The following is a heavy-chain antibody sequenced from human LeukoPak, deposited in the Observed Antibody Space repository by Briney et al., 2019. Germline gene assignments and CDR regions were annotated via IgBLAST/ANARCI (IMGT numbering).Heavy chain of an antibody. CDR1: GFTFSSYS. CDR2: ISSSSSCI. Sequence: GGSLRLSCAASGFTFSSYSMNWVRQAPGKRLEWVSSISSSSSCIYYADSVKGRFTISRDNAKNSLYLQMNSLRTEDTAVYYCARSYYDFWSGGMDVWGQGTTVTVSS. D-gene: IGHD3-3*01. J-gene: IGHJ6*02. V-gene: IGHV3-21*01. CDR3: ARSYYDFWSGGMDV.